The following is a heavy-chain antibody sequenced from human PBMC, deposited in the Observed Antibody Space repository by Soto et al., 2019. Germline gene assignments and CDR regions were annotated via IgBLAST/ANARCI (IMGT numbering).Heavy chain of an antibody. V-gene: IGHV4-31*03. CDR2: IYYSGTT. CDR1: CDSIMRDSYY. Sequence: SETLSLTCTVSCDSIMRDSYYWNLINQRPLKVLEWIGYIYYSGTTAYNPSLKTRVTISPDTSKNQFSLNLSSVTAADTAMYYCARTDHPLKYCGGDCYSRYWGQGTLVTVSS. CDR3: ARTDHPLKYCGGDCYSRY. J-gene: IGHJ4*02. D-gene: IGHD2-21*02.